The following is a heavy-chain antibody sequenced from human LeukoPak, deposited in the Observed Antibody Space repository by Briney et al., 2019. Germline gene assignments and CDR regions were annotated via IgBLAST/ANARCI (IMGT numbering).Heavy chain of an antibody. CDR3: ARQLYDYFWGSYRYKRDYFDY. CDR1: GFTFSSYA. D-gene: IGHD3-16*02. CDR2: ISYDGSNK. V-gene: IGHV3-30-3*01. J-gene: IGHJ4*02. Sequence: GRSLRLSCAASGFTFSSYAMRWVRQAPGKGLEWVAVISYDGSNKYYADSVKGRFTISRDNSKNTLYLQMNSLRAEDTAVYYCARQLYDYFWGSYRYKRDYFDYWGQGTLVTVSS.